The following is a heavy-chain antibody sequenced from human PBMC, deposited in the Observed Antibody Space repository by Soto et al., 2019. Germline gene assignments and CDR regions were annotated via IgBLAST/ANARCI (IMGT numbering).Heavy chain of an antibody. CDR3: AKGGWKQPYYFDY. J-gene: IGHJ4*02. V-gene: IGHV3-30*18. CDR2: ISYDGSNK. D-gene: IGHD5-18*01. Sequence: QVQLVESGGGVVQPGRSLRLSCAASGFTFSSYGMHWVRQAPGKGLEWVAVISYDGSNKYYADSVKGRFTISRDNSKNTLSLQMNSLRAEDTAVYYCAKGGWKQPYYFDYWGQGTLVTVSS. CDR1: GFTFSSYG.